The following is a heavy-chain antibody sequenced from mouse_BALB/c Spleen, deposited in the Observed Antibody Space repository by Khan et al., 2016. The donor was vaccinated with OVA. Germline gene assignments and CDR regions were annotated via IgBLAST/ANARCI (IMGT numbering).Heavy chain of an antibody. D-gene: IGHD4-1*02. J-gene: IGHJ2*01. Sequence: EVNLVESGGGLVQPGGSPRLSCATSGFTFTDYYMTWVRQPPGEALEWLGFIANKADGYRTEYSASVKGRFTFSRDTSQNILYLQMTTLRPEDSGTYYCARDQVGSYVDYWGQGTTLTVSS. V-gene: IGHV7-3*02. CDR1: GFTFTDYY. CDR2: IANKADGYRT. CDR3: ARDQVGSYVDY.